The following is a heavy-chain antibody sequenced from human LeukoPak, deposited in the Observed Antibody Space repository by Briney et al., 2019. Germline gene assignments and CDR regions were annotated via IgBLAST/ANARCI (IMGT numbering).Heavy chain of an antibody. CDR2: IIPIFGTA. J-gene: IGHJ4*02. CDR3: AFGEGATTASIDY. V-gene: IGHV1-69*13. CDR1: GGTFSSYA. Sequence: ASVKVSCKASGGTFSSYAISWVRQAPGQGLEWMGGIIPIFGTANYAQKFQGRVTITADESTSTAYMELSSLRSEDTAVYYCAFGEGATTASIDYWGQRTLVTVSS. D-gene: IGHD1-26*01.